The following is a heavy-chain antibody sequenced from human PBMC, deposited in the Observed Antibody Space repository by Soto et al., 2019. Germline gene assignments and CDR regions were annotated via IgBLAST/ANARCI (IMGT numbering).Heavy chain of an antibody. CDR2: IYYSGIT. CDR3: ARGGGVYYFDY. V-gene: IGHV4-59*01. D-gene: IGHD2-8*02. CDR1: GFSISSYY. Sequence: SETLSLTCTFSGFSISSYYWSLIRQPPGKGLEWIGYIYYSGITDYNPSLKSRVTISVDTSKSQFSLKLSSVTAADTAVYYCARGGGVYYFDYWGQGTLVTVSS. J-gene: IGHJ4*02.